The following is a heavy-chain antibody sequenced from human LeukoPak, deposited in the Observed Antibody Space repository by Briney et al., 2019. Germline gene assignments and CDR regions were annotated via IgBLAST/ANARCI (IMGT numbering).Heavy chain of an antibody. CDR3: AKGVTGSSYTAFDY. D-gene: IGHD3-10*01. J-gene: IGHJ4*02. CDR1: GFIFCTYA. CDR2: ISGSGTNT. V-gene: IGHV3-23*01. Sequence: GGSLRLSCAASGFIFCTYAMIWVRQAPGKGLEWVSVISGSGTNTYYADSVKGRFTTSRDSSKDTLFLQMNSLRAEDTAVYFCAKGVTGSSYTAFDYSGQGTLVTVSS.